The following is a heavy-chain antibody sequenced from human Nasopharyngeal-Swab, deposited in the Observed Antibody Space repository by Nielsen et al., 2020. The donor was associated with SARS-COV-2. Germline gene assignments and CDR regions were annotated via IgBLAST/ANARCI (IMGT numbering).Heavy chain of an antibody. Sequence: GGSLRLSCAASGFTFDAYTMHWVRQAPGKGLVWVSRINSDGSRTGYADSVKGRFTISRDNAKNMVHMQMNSLRAEDTAVYYCARDFDKTVDWGQGTLVTVSS. CDR3: ARDFDKTVD. V-gene: IGHV3-74*01. CDR2: INSDGSRT. D-gene: IGHD2-21*01. J-gene: IGHJ4*02. CDR1: GFTFDAYT.